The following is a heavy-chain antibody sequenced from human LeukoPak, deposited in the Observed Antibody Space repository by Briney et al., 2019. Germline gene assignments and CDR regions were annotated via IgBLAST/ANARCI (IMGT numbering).Heavy chain of an antibody. CDR1: GFTLSSYS. CDR3: ARSETGTTLGAFDI. J-gene: IGHJ3*02. D-gene: IGHD1-7*01. V-gene: IGHV3-21*01. CDR2: ISSSSSYI. Sequence: GGSLRLSCAASGFTLSSYSMNWGRQAPGKGLEWVSSISSSSSYIYYADSVKGRFTISRDNAKNSLYLQMNSLRAEDTAVYYCARSETGTTLGAFDIWGQGTMVNVSS.